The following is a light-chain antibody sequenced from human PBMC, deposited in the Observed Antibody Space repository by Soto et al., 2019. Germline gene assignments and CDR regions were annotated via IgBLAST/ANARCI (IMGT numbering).Light chain of an antibody. CDR3: QQTHSTPWT. J-gene: IGKJ1*01. CDR2: GAS. CDR1: QTITTY. Sequence: DIQMTQSPSSLSASVGDRVTISCRASQTITTYLNWYQQKPGKAPQLLIYGASILQSGVPSRFTGSGSGTDFTLTISRLQPDDFATYHCQQTHSTPWTFGQGT. V-gene: IGKV1-39*01.